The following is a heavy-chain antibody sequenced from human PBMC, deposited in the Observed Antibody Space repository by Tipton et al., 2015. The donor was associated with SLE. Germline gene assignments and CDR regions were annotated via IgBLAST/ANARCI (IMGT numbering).Heavy chain of an antibody. Sequence: TLSLTCAVSGYSITSGYYWGWVRQSPGEGLEWIGNIYHSGTTYYSPSLRSPVTISVDTSRNEISLTLFSVTATDTALYYCARASGGYSSGYYYYMDVWGKGTTVTVSS. CDR3: ARASGGYSSGYYYYMDV. CDR2: IYHSGTT. J-gene: IGHJ6*03. V-gene: IGHV4-38-2*01. CDR1: GYSITSGYY. D-gene: IGHD3-22*01.